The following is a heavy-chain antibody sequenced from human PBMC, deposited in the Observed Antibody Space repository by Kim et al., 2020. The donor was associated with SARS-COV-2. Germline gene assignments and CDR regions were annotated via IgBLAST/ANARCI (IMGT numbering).Heavy chain of an antibody. CDR2: ISFDGSDK. D-gene: IGHD1-26*01. CDR3: AKDGARGSWPLEY. Sequence: PGKGLEWVAVISFDGSDKYSADSVRGRFSISRDNSKNTLYLQMNGLGAEDTAVYYCAKDGARGSWPLEYWGQGTLVTVSS. J-gene: IGHJ4*02. V-gene: IGHV3-30*18.